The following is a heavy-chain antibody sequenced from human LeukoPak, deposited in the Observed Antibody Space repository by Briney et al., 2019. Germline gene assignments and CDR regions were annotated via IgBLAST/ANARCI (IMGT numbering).Heavy chain of an antibody. J-gene: IGHJ4*02. D-gene: IGHD5-18*01. CDR1: GFSFSKYT. Sequence: GGSLRLSCAASGFSFSKYTMTWVRQAPGKGLEWVASVSGGGDRTYYTDSVKGRFTISRDNSNDTLYLQMNSLRDEDTAMYYCAKEGGGDTATDYWGQGLLVPVSS. CDR3: AKEGGGDTATDY. V-gene: IGHV3-23*01. CDR2: VSGGGDRT.